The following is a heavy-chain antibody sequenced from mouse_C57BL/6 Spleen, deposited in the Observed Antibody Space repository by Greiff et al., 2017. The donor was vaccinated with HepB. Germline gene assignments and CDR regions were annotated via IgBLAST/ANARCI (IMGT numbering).Heavy chain of an antibody. CDR1: GYTFTSYW. V-gene: IGHV1-52*01. Sequence: VQLQQSGAELVRPGSSVKLSCKASGYTFTSYWMHWVKQRPIQGLEWIGNIDPSDSETHYNQKFKDKATLTVDKSSSTAYMQLSSLTSEDSAVDYCARDYGNYGGFAYWGQGTLVTVSA. CDR3: ARDYGNYGGFAY. CDR2: IDPSDSET. J-gene: IGHJ3*01. D-gene: IGHD2-1*01.